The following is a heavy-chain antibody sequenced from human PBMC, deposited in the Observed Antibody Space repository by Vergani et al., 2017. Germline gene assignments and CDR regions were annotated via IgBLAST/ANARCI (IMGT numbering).Heavy chain of an antibody. CDR1: GASVNSYY. D-gene: IGHD3-10*01. CDR3: ARSRIYYGAGSPDY. V-gene: IGHV4-59*02. Sequence: QVKLQESCPGLVKPSEILSLTCTVSGASVNSYYRSWIRQAPGKGLEWMGYVSFRGDTFYDPSVKGRMTISLNTSSNQFSLYLTSVTAADTAVYYCARSRIYYGAGSPDYWGQGTLVTVSS. CDR2: VSFRGDT. J-gene: IGHJ4*02.